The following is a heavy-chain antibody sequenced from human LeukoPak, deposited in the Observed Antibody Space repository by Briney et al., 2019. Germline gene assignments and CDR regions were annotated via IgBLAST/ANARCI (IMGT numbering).Heavy chain of an antibody. D-gene: IGHD3-10*01. J-gene: IGHJ4*02. V-gene: IGHV4-39*07. CDR3: ARKSSKAAFDY. CDR1: GGSISSSSYY. CDR2: IYYSGSI. Sequence: PSETLSLTCAVSGGSISSSSYYWGWIRQPPGKGLEWIGSIYYSGSIYYNPSLKSRVTMSVDTSKNQFSLKLSSVTAVDTAVYYCARKSSKAAFDYWGQGTLVTVSS.